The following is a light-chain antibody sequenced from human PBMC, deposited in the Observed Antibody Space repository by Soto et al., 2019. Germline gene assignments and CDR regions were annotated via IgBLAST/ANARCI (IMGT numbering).Light chain of an antibody. Sequence: QLVLTQSPSASGTPGQRVTMSCSGSSSNIGSNYVYWYQQLPGTAPKLLIYRNNQRPSGVPDRFSGSKSGTSASLAISGLRSEDEADYYCAAWDDSLSGVVFGGGTKLTVL. CDR1: SSNIGSNY. CDR2: RNN. V-gene: IGLV1-47*01. J-gene: IGLJ2*01. CDR3: AAWDDSLSGVV.